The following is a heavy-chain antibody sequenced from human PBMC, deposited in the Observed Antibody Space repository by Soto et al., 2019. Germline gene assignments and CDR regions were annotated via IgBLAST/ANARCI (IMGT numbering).Heavy chain of an antibody. CDR1: GFTFSYYS. Sequence: EVQLVESGGALVQPGGSLRLSCAASGFTFSYYSMNWVRQAPGKGLEWVSYISDSSGTIYSADSVKGRFTISRDDAKNSLYLQMNSLRDEDTAVYYCARASRWYPSDALDFWGQVTMVTVSS. V-gene: IGHV3-48*02. D-gene: IGHD6-19*01. CDR3: ARASRWYPSDALDF. CDR2: ISDSSGTI. J-gene: IGHJ3*01.